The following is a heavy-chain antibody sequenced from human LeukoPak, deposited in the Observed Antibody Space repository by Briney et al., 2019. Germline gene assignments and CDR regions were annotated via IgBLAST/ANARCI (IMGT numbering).Heavy chain of an antibody. CDR1: GFTFSTYA. V-gene: IGHV3-23*01. CDR2: IGNSGVRT. Sequence: PGGSLRLSCAASGFTFSTYAMSWVRQAPGKGLEWVSVIGNSGVRTFYADSVKGRFTISRDNSRNTVHLQMNFLRAEDTAVYYCAKSLIGSGYGWAPFDYWAREPWSPSPQ. D-gene: IGHD5-12*01. J-gene: IGHJ4*02. CDR3: AKSLIGSGYGWAPFDY.